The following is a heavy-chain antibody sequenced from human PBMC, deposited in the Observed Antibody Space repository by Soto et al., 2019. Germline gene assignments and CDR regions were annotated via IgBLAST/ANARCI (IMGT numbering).Heavy chain of an antibody. CDR1: GFTFSSYG. CDR3: ARSYGSGLYYYYMDV. V-gene: IGHV3-33*01. J-gene: IGHJ6*03. Sequence: PGGSLRLSCAASGFTFSSYGMHWVRQAPGKGLEWVAVIWYDGSNKYYADSVKGRFTISRDNSKNTLYLQMNSLRAEDTAVYYCARSYGSGLYYYYMDVWGKGTTVTVSS. CDR2: IWYDGSNK. D-gene: IGHD3-10*01.